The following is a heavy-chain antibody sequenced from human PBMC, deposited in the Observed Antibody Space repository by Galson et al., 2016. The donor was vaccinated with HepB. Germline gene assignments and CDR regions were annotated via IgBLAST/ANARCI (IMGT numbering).Heavy chain of an antibody. V-gene: IGHV3-23*01. CDR1: GSTFSSYA. J-gene: IGHJ4*02. CDR3: AKDYVWGSYLLTQFDY. Sequence: SLRLSCAASGSTFSSYAMSWVRQAPGKGLEWVSGISGSGGSTYYADSVEGRFTISRDNSKNTLYLQMNSLRAEDTAVYYCAKDYVWGSYLLTQFDYWGQRTLVTVSS. D-gene: IGHD3-16*02. CDR2: ISGSGGST.